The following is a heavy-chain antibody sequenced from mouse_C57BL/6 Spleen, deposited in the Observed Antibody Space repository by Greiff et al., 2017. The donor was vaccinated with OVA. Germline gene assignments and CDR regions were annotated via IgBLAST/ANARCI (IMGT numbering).Heavy chain of an antibody. V-gene: IGHV1-15*01. D-gene: IGHD2-5*01. Sequence: QVQLQQSGAELVRPGASVTLSCKASGYTFTDYEMHWVKQTPVHGLEWIGSIDPETGGTDYNQKFKGKAILTADKSSSTAYMELRSLTYENSAVYYCTRRDYSKYEEVFAYWGQGTLVTVSA. CDR2: IDPETGGT. CDR3: TRRDYSKYEEVFAY. CDR1: GYTFTDYE. J-gene: IGHJ3*01.